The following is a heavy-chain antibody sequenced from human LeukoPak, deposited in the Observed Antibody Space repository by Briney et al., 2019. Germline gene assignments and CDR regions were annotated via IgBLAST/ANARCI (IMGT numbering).Heavy chain of an antibody. CDR2: INPIFGTT. Sequence: SVKVSCKASGGTFSSYAINWVRQAPGQGLEWMGGINPIFGTTNYAQKFQGRVTIITDESTRTAYMELSSLRSEDTAVYYCARDRAVGATVDQDNNNHGMDVWGQGTTVTVSS. V-gene: IGHV1-69*05. CDR3: ARDRAVGATVDQDNNNHGMDV. CDR1: GGTFSSYA. J-gene: IGHJ6*02. D-gene: IGHD1-26*01.